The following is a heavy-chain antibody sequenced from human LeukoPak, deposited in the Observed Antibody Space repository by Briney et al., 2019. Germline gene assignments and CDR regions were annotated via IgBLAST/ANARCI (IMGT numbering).Heavy chain of an antibody. CDR3: ARGHSSGWSS. CDR1: GFTFSSYS. CDR2: ISSSSGYI. J-gene: IGHJ5*02. V-gene: IGHV3-21*01. Sequence: PGGSLRLSCAASGFTFSSYSMNWVRQAPGKGLEWVSSISSSSGYIYYADSVKGRFTISRDNAKNSLYLQMNSLRAEDTAVYYCARGHSSGWSSWGQGTLVTVSS. D-gene: IGHD6-19*01.